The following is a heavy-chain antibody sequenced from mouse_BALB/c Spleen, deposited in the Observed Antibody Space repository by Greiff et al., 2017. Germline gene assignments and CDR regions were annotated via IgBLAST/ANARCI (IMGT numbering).Heavy chain of an antibody. CDR2: INPSSGYT. CDR3: ARYYRYGEGYAMDY. CDR1: GYTFTSYT. Sequence: QVQLQQSGPELVKPGASVKMSCKASGYTFTSYTMHWVKQRPGQGLEWIGYINPSSGYTEYNQKFKDKTTLTADKSSSTAYMQLSSLTSEDSAVYYCARYYRYGEGYAMDYWGQGTSVTVSS. J-gene: IGHJ4*01. D-gene: IGHD2-14*01. V-gene: IGHV1-4*02.